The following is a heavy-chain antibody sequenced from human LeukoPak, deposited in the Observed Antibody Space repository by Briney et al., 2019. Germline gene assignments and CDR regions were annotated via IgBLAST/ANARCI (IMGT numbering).Heavy chain of an antibody. D-gene: IGHD1-1*01. V-gene: IGHV4-34*01. CDR2: INHSGST. J-gene: IGHJ4*02. CDR3: ARGPSGERTTDY. Sequence: SETLSLTCAVYGGSFSGYYWSWIRQPPGKGLEWIGEINHSGSTNYNPSLKSRVTISVDTSKNQFSLRLGSVTAADTAVYYCARGPSGERTTDYWGQGTLVTVSS. CDR1: GGSFSGYY.